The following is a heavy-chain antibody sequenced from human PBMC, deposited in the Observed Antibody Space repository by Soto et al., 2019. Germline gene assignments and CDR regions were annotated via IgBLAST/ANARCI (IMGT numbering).Heavy chain of an antibody. CDR1: GGSFSGYY. CDR3: ARGLGQTTVSPFDY. Sequence: SETLSLTCAVYGGSFSGYYWSWIRQPPGKGLEWIGEINHSGSTNYNPSLKSRVTISVDTSKNQFSLKLSSVTAADTAVYYCARGLGQTTVSPFDYWGQGTLVTVSS. D-gene: IGHD4-4*01. J-gene: IGHJ4*02. V-gene: IGHV4-34*01. CDR2: INHSGST.